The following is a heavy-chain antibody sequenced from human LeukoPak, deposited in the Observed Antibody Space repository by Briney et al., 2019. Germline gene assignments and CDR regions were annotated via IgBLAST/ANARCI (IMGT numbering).Heavy chain of an antibody. CDR1: GGSISSYY. CDR3: ARTSGSYEDY. V-gene: IGHV4-34*01. J-gene: IGHJ4*02. D-gene: IGHD1-26*01. Sequence: SETLSLTCTVSGGSISSYYWSWIRQPPGKGLEWIGEINHSGSTNYNPSLKSRVTISVDTSKNQFSLKLSSVTAADTAVYYCARTSGSYEDYWGQGTLVTVSS. CDR2: INHSGST.